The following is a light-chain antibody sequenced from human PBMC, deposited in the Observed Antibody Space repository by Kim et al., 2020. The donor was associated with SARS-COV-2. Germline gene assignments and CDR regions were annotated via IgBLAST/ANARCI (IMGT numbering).Light chain of an antibody. CDR1: NIGNKN. J-gene: IGLJ2*01. CDR2: RDN. CDR3: QVWDSSIYVV. V-gene: IGLV3-9*01. Sequence: SYELTQPLSVSVALGQTARITCGGNNIGNKNVHWYQQKPGQAPVLVIYRDNNRPSGIPERFSGSNSGNTATLTISRAQAGDEADYYCQVWDSSIYVVFGGGTKLTVL.